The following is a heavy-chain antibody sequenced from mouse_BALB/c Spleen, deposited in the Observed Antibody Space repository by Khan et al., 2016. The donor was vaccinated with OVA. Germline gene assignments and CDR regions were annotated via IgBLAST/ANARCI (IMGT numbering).Heavy chain of an antibody. CDR3: ARGGYSAFAY. D-gene: IGHD2-14*01. J-gene: IGHJ3*01. Sequence: QVQLQQSGPELVKPGASLKVSCKASGYTFTDYIIGWVKQSTRQGLEWIGDIFPGSDTPYYNEKFKDKATLTVDKSANTAYMQLSSLTSDESAVXFCARGGYSAFAYWGQGTLVTVSA. CDR2: IFPGSDTP. CDR1: GYTFTDYI. V-gene: IGHV1-77*01.